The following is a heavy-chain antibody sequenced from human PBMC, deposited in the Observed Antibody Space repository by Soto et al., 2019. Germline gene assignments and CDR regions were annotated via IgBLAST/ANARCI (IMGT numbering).Heavy chain of an antibody. CDR3: ASIYCTTTTCDSWFDP. J-gene: IGHJ5*02. Sequence: GESLKISCTGFGYTFTTFWTSWVRQMPGKGLEWMGRIDPGDTYATYSPAFQGHVTISADKATSTAYLQWSSLKASDTAMYYCASIYCTTTTCDSWFDPWGQGTLVTVSS. D-gene: IGHD2-2*01. CDR1: GYTFTTFW. CDR2: IDPGDTYA. V-gene: IGHV5-10-1*01.